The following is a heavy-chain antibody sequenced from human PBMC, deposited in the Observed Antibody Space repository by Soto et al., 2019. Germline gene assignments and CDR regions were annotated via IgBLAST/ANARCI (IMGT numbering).Heavy chain of an antibody. CDR1: GFTFDDYA. CDR3: AKGALAIVLMVSLDY. D-gene: IGHD2-8*01. V-gene: IGHV3-9*01. Sequence: GGSLRLSCAASGFTFDDYAMHWVRQAPGKGLEWVSGISWNSGSIGYADSVKGRFTISRDNAKNSLYLQMNSLRAEDTALYYCAKGALAIVLMVSLDYWGQGTLVTVSS. J-gene: IGHJ4*02. CDR2: ISWNSGSI.